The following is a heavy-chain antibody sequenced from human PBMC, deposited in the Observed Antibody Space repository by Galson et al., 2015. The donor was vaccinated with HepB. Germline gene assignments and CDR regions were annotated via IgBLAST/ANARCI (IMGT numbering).Heavy chain of an antibody. Sequence: ETLSLTCTVSGGSISSSSYYWGWIRQPPGKGLEWIGSIYYSGSTYYNPSLKSRVTISVDTSKNQFSLKLSSVTAADTAVYYCARQAYDFWSGMSGYYYYYGMDVWGQGTTVTVSS. D-gene: IGHD3-3*01. V-gene: IGHV4-39*01. CDR2: IYYSGST. J-gene: IGHJ6*02. CDR3: ARQAYDFWSGMSGYYYYYGMDV. CDR1: GGSISSSSYY.